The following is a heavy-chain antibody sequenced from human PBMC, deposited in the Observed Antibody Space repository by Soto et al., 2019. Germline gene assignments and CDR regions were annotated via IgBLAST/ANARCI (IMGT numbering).Heavy chain of an antibody. CDR2: ISYDGNSK. Sequence: GGSLRLSCXASGFSFNTYAMHWVRQAPGKGLEWLAAISYDGNSKYYADSVRGRFTISRDTSNNTVYLHMNSLRTEDTAVHYCARRSEQVGSLYSYYGFDVWGQGTTVTVSS. CDR3: ARRSEQVGSLYSYYGFDV. V-gene: IGHV3-30-3*01. D-gene: IGHD6-6*01. J-gene: IGHJ6*02. CDR1: GFSFNTYA.